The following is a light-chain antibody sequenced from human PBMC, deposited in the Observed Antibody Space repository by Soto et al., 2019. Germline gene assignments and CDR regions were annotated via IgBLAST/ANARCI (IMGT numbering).Light chain of an antibody. J-gene: IGKJ4*01. CDR1: QSVSRY. V-gene: IGKV3-11*01. CDR2: DAS. CDR3: QQRSGWPPALT. Sequence: EVVFTQSPATLSLSTGETATLSCRASQSVSRYLAWYQQKPGQAPRLLSYDASKTSTGIPARFSGSGSGTDFTLTISSLEPEDFAVYYCQQRSGWPPALTFGGGTKVEIK.